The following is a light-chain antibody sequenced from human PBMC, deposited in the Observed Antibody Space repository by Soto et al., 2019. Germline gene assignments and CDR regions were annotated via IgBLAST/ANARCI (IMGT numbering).Light chain of an antibody. Sequence: EIVLTQSPGTLSLSPGARAPLSCRASQSVSSSHLAWYQQKPGQAPRLLIYGASSRATGIPDRFSGSGSGTDFTLTISRLEPEDFAVYYCQQYGSTPLTFGGGTKVDIK. CDR2: GAS. V-gene: IGKV3-20*01. CDR1: QSVSSSH. CDR3: QQYGSTPLT. J-gene: IGKJ4*01.